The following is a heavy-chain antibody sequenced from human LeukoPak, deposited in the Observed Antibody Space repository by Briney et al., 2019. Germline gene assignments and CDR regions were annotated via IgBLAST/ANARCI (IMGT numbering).Heavy chain of an antibody. Sequence: GGSLRLSCAASGFTFDDYGMSWVRQAPGKGLEWVSAISGSGGSTYYADSVKGRFTISRDNSKNTLYLQMNSLRAEDTAVYYCAKDRVQLWWLREGFDYWGQGTLVTVSS. V-gene: IGHV3-23*01. CDR1: GFTFDDYG. D-gene: IGHD5-12*01. J-gene: IGHJ4*02. CDR3: AKDRVQLWWLREGFDY. CDR2: ISGSGGST.